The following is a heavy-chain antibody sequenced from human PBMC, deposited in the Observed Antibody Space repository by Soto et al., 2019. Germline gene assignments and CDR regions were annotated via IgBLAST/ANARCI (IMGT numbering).Heavy chain of an antibody. V-gene: IGHV5-51*01. Sequence: GESLKISCKGSGYSFTSYWIGWVRQMPGKGLEWMGIIYPGDSDTRYSPSFQGQVTISADKSISTAYLQWSSLKASDTAMYYCARQEGLRYFDHLYIDYWGQGTLVTVSS. CDR2: IYPGDSDT. CDR1: GYSFTSYW. J-gene: IGHJ4*02. D-gene: IGHD3-9*01. CDR3: ARQEGLRYFDHLYIDY.